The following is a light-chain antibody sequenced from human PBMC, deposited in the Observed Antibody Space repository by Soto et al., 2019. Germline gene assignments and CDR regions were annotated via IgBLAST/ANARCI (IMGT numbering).Light chain of an antibody. CDR1: QSVSSS. CDR3: QQRSNWPPEVT. Sequence: EIVLTQSPDTLSLSPGERATLSCRASQSVSSSLAWYQQKPGQAPRLLIYDASNRATGIPARFSGSGSGTEFTLTISGLEPEDFAVYYSQQRSNWPPEVTFGPGTKVDIK. J-gene: IGKJ3*01. CDR2: DAS. V-gene: IGKV3-11*01.